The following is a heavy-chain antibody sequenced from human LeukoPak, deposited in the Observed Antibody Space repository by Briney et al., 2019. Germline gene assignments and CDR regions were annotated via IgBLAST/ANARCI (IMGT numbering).Heavy chain of an antibody. Sequence: ASVTVSCKASGYTFTNYGISWVRQAPGQGLEWMGWISAYNGNTNYAQKLQGRVTMTTDTSTSTAYMDLRSLRSDDTAVYYCARRYVVPAATVPFSFDYWGQGTLVTVSS. CDR1: GYTFTNYG. CDR3: ARRYVVPAATVPFSFDY. J-gene: IGHJ4*02. D-gene: IGHD2-2*01. V-gene: IGHV1-18*01. CDR2: ISAYNGNT.